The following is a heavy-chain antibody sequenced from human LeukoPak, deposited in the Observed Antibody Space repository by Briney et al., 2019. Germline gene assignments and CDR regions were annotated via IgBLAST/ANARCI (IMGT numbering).Heavy chain of an antibody. CDR3: AGSQAVLEYFQH. V-gene: IGHV4-59*01. CDR2: IYYTGST. J-gene: IGHJ1*01. CDR1: GGSISSYY. Sequence: SETLSLTCTVSGGSISSYYWTWIRQPPGKGLEWIGYIYYTGSTNSNPSLKSRVTMSVDTSKNQFSLRLSSVTAADTAVYYCAGSQAVLEYFQHWGQGTLVTVSS. D-gene: IGHD6-19*01.